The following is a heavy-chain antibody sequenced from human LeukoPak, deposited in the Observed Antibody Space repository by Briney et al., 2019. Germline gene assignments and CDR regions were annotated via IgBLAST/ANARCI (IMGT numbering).Heavy chain of an antibody. CDR2: INPNSGGT. CDR1: GYTFTGYY. V-gene: IGHV1-2*02. D-gene: IGHD3-9*01. J-gene: IGHJ6*02. CDR3: ARDASELRYFDWFVPGMDV. Sequence: ASVKVSCKASGYTFTGYYMHWVRQAPGQGLEWMGWINPNSGGTNYAQKFQGRVTMTRDTSISTAYMELSRLRSDDTAVYYCARDASELRYFDWFVPGMDVWGQGTTVTVSS.